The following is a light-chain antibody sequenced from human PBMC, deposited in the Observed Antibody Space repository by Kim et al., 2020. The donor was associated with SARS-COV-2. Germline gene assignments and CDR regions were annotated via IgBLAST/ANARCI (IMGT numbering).Light chain of an antibody. CDR2: KAS. CDR1: RSIRSW. Sequence: DVQMTQSPSTLSVSVGDRVTITCRASRSIRSWLAWYQQKPGKAPKLLIYKASTLESGVPSRFSGSGSGTDFTLTISSLQPDDFATYHCQQYDRFWTFGQGTKVDIK. J-gene: IGKJ1*01. V-gene: IGKV1-5*03. CDR3: QQYDRFWT.